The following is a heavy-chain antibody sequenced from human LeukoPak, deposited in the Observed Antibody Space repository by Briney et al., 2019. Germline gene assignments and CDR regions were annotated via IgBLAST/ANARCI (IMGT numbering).Heavy chain of an antibody. Sequence: PGGSLRLSCAASGFTFSSYSMNWVRQAPGKGLEWVSSISSSSSYIYYVDSVKGRFTISRDNAKNSLYLQMNSLRAEDTAVYYCARRPGELAYFDYWGQGTLVTVSS. CDR1: GFTFSSYS. D-gene: IGHD1-26*01. V-gene: IGHV3-21*01. CDR2: ISSSSSYI. CDR3: ARRPGELAYFDY. J-gene: IGHJ4*02.